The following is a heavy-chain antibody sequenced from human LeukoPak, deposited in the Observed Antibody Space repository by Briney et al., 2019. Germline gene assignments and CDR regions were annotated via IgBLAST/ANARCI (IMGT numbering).Heavy chain of an antibody. CDR2: FSGSGGDT. CDR1: GFTFSSYA. CDR3: AKDRCSNGIGYLYYYMDV. D-gene: IGHD2-15*01. V-gene: IGHV3-23*01. J-gene: IGHJ6*03. Sequence: GGSLRLSCAASGFTFSSYAMSWARQAPGKGLEWVSAFSGSGGDTYYADSVKGRFTISRDNSKNMLNLQMNSLRAEDTAVYYCAKDRCSNGIGYLYYYMDVWGKGSTVTIYS.